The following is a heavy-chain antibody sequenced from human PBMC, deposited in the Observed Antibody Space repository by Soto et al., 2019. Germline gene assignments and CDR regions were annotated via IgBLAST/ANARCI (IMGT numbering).Heavy chain of an antibody. J-gene: IGHJ4*02. D-gene: IGHD2-2*01. CDR1: GFTFSNAW. Sequence: EVQLVESGGGLVKPGGSLRLSCAASGFTFSNAWMSWVRQAPGKGLKWVGRIKSKTDGGTTDYAAPVKGRFTISRDDSKNTLYLQMNSLKTEDTAVYYCTTDLLDCSSTSCYAVEDYWGQGTLVTVSS. CDR3: TTDLLDCSSTSCYAVEDY. CDR2: IKSKTDGGTT. V-gene: IGHV3-15*01.